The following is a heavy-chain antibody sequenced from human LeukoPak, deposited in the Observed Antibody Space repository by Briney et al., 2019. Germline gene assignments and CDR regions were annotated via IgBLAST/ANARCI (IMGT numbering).Heavy chain of an antibody. CDR1: GFTFGPYT. CDR3: AKAESRAFDI. V-gene: IGHV3-48*01. J-gene: IGHJ3*02. Sequence: GGSLRLSCAASGFTFGPYTMNWVRQAPGKGLEWASYISSSSTIYYADSVKGRFTISRDNSKNTLYLQMNSLRAEDTAVYYCAKAESRAFDIWGQGTMVTVSS. CDR2: ISSSSTI.